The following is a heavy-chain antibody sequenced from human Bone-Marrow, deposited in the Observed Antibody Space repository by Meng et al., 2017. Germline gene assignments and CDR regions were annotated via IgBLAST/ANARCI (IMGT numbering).Heavy chain of an antibody. CDR1: GGSFSGYY. CDR3: ARGGYCSGGSCN. D-gene: IGHD2-15*01. Sequence: QVQLQQWGAGLLKPSETLSLTCAVYGGSFSGYYWSWIRQPPGKGLEWIGEINHSGSTNYNPSLKSRVTISVGTSKNQFSLKLSSVTAADTAVYYCARGGYCSGGSCNWGQGTLVTVSS. CDR2: INHSGST. J-gene: IGHJ4*02. V-gene: IGHV4-34*01.